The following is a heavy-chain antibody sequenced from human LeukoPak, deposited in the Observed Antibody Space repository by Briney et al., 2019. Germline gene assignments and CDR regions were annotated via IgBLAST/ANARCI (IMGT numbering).Heavy chain of an antibody. CDR3: VLTGTSIPDPDY. D-gene: IGHD1-20*01. Sequence: GGSLRLSCAASGFTFSSYAMHWVRQAPGKGLEWVAVISYDGSNKYYADSVKGQFTISRDNSKNTLYLQMNSLRAEDTAVYYCVLTGTSIPDPDYWGQGTLVTVSS. J-gene: IGHJ4*02. V-gene: IGHV3-30*04. CDR2: ISYDGSNK. CDR1: GFTFSSYA.